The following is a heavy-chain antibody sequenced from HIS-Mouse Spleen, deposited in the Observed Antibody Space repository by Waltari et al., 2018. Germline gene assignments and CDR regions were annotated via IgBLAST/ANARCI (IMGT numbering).Heavy chain of an antibody. CDR3: AREIPYSSSWYDWYFDL. D-gene: IGHD6-13*01. CDR2: IYYSGGT. Sequence: QVQLQESGPGLVKPSQTLSLTCTVSGGSISSSSYYWGWIRQPPGKGLEWIGSIYYSGGTYSNPSLMSRVTISVGTSKSQFSLKLSSVTASDTAVYYCAREIPYSSSWYDWYFDLWGRGTLVTVSS. V-gene: IGHV4-39*07. J-gene: IGHJ2*01. CDR1: GGSISSSSYY.